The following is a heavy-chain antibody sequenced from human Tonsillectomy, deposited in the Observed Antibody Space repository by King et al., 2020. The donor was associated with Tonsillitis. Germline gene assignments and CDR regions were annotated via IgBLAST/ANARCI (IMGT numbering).Heavy chain of an antibody. V-gene: IGHV4-59*01. J-gene: IGHJ6*02. CDR3: ARDSHYYYGMDV. Sequence: QLQESGPGLVKPSETLSLTCTVSGDSITSYYWSWIRQPPGKGLEWIGYIYYSGSTNYIPSLKSRVTISVDTSKNQLSLKLSSVTAADTAIYYCARDSHYYYGMDVWGQGTTVTVSS. CDR2: IYYSGST. CDR1: GDSITSYY.